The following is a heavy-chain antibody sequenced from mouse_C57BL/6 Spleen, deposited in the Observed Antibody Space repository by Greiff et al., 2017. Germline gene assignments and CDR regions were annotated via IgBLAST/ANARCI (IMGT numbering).Heavy chain of an antibody. Sequence: VQLQESGPGLVQPSQSLSITCTVSGFSLTSYGVHWVRQSPGKGLEWLGVIWRGGSTDYNAALMSRLSLTKDNSKSQVFFKMNSLQAADTAIYYCAKIRLGFYAMDYWGQGTSVTVSS. CDR1: GFSLTSYG. V-gene: IGHV2-5*01. CDR2: IWRGGST. J-gene: IGHJ4*01. CDR3: AKIRLGFYAMDY. D-gene: IGHD3-2*02.